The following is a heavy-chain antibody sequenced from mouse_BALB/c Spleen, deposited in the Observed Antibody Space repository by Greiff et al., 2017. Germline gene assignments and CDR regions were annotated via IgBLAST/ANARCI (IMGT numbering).Heavy chain of an antibody. Sequence: VQLVESGPGLVAPSQSLSITCTVSGFSLTSYGVHWVRQPPGKGLEWLGVIWAGGSTNYNSALMSRLSISKDNSKSQVFLKMNSLQTDDTAMYYCARDTTEGFAYWGQGTLVTVSA. D-gene: IGHD2-12*01. CDR3: ARDTTEGFAY. CDR2: IWAGGST. J-gene: IGHJ3*01. CDR1: GFSLTSYG. V-gene: IGHV2-9*02.